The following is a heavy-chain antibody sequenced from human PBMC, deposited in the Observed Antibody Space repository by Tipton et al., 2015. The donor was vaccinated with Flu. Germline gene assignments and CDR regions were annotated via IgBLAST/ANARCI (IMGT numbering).Heavy chain of an antibody. D-gene: IGHD5-12*01. CDR2: IYTGGSS. Sequence: TLSLTCTVSGGSLSGYYWSWIRQPAGKGLEWIGRIYTGGSSYYNPSLKSRVTMSVDTSKNQFSLKLDSMTAANTAAYFCARDGYSGYDFGYYFDSWGQGTLVTVST. CDR3: ARDGYSGYDFGYYFDS. V-gene: IGHV4-4*07. J-gene: IGHJ4*02. CDR1: GGSLSGYY.